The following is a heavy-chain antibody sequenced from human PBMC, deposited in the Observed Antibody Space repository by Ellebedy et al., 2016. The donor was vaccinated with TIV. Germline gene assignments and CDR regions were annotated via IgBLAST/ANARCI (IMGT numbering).Heavy chain of an antibody. J-gene: IGHJ3*01. CDR2: INQSGSP. D-gene: IGHD6-19*01. Sequence: MPSETLSLTCAVYGGSFSSYYWSWLRQPPGKGLEWIGDINQSGSPNYPPSLKSRVTISIDKSKNQFSLKLSSVTAADTAVYFCATGDRKAVAGTRRGDAFDFWGQGTMVTISS. V-gene: IGHV4-34*01. CDR3: ATGDRKAVAGTRRGDAFDF. CDR1: GGSFSSYY.